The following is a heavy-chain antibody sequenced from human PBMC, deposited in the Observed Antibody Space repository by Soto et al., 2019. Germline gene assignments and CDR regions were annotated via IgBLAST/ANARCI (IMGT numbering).Heavy chain of an antibody. Sequence: GGSLRLSCAASGFTFSSYAMGWVRQAPGKGLEWVSAISGSGGSTYYADSVKGRFTISRDNSKNTLYLQMNSLRAEDTAVYYCAKDGEYQPTGWFDPWGQGTLVTVSS. V-gene: IGHV3-23*01. CDR1: GFTFSSYA. J-gene: IGHJ5*02. CDR2: ISGSGGST. D-gene: IGHD2-2*01. CDR3: AKDGEYQPTGWFDP.